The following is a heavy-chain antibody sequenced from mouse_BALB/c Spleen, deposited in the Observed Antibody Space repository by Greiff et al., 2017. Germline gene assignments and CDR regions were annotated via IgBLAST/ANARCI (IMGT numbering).Heavy chain of an antibody. CDR3: TREDYGFAY. CDR1: GYTFTSYW. J-gene: IGHJ3*01. CDR2: IDPSDSYT. D-gene: IGHD1-1*01. V-gene: IGHV1S127*01. Sequence: QVQLQQPGAELVKPGASVKMSCKASGYTFTSYWMHWVKQRPGQGLEWIGVIDPSDSYTSYNQKFKGKATLTVDTSSSTAYMQLSSLTSEDSAVYYCTREDYGFAYWGQGTLVTVSA.